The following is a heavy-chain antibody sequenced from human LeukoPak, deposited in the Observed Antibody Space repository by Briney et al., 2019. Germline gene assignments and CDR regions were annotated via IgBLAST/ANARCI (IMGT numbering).Heavy chain of an antibody. J-gene: IGHJ6*02. Sequence: SETLTLTCTASGGSISSGSYYWSWIRQPAGKGLEWIGRIYTSGSTNYNPSLKSRGTISVDTSKNQFSLKLSSVTAADTAVYYCAKSLGGGYSYGHYYYYGMDVWGQGTTVTVSS. CDR1: GGSISSGSYY. D-gene: IGHD5-18*01. CDR3: AKSLGGGYSYGHYYYYGMDV. V-gene: IGHV4-61*02. CDR2: IYTSGST.